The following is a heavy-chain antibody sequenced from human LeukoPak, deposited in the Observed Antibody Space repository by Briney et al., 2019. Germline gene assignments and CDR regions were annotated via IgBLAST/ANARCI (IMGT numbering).Heavy chain of an antibody. D-gene: IGHD2-21*01. CDR1: GGTFSSYG. CDR2: IIPIFGTA. V-gene: IGHV1-69*05. J-gene: IGHJ5*02. Sequence: SVKVSCKGSGGTFSSYGISWVRQAPGQGLEWMGRIIPIFGTANYAQKFQGRVTITKSESTSTAYMELTSLRSEDTAVYYCARGLGWFDPWGQGTLITVSS. CDR3: ARGLGWFDP.